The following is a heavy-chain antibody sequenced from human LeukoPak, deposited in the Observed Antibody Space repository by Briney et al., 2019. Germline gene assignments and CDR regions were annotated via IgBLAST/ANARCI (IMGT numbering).Heavy chain of an antibody. Sequence: GGSLRLSCTASGFTFGDYAMNWFRQAPGKGLEWVGFIRRKGYGGTTEYAASVKGIFTISRDDSKGIAYVQMNSLKTEDTAVYYCTRWADPINNETLDSWGQGTLVTVSS. J-gene: IGHJ4*02. CDR1: GFTFGDYA. V-gene: IGHV3-49*03. D-gene: IGHD1-1*01. CDR3: TRWADPINNETLDS. CDR2: IRRKGYGGTT.